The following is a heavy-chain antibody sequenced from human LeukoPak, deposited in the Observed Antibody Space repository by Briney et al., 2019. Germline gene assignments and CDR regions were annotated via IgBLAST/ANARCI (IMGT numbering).Heavy chain of an antibody. CDR3: AKNGGSVVTWYFDL. V-gene: IGHV3-23*01. Sequence: GGSLRLSCAASGFTFSSYAMSWVRQAPGKGLEWVSAISGSGGSTYYADSVKGRFTISRDNSKNTLYLQMNSLRVEDTAVYYCAKNGGSVVTWYFDLWGRGTLVTVSS. CDR2: ISGSGGST. CDR1: GFTFSSYA. J-gene: IGHJ2*01. D-gene: IGHD1-26*01.